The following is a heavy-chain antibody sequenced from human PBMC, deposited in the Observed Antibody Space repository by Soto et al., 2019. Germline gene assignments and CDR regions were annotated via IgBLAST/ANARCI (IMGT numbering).Heavy chain of an antibody. CDR3: ARAPMVRGIIYYYGMDV. CDR1: GGSISSDGNY. J-gene: IGHJ6*02. Sequence: QVQLQESGPGLVKSSQTLSLTCTVSGGSISSDGNYWSWIRQHPGKGLEWIGYIYYSGSTNYNPSLKSRVTISVDTSKNQFSLKLNSVTAADTAVYYCARAPMVRGIIYYYGMDVWGQGTTVTVSS. CDR2: IYYSGST. D-gene: IGHD3-10*01. V-gene: IGHV4-31*03.